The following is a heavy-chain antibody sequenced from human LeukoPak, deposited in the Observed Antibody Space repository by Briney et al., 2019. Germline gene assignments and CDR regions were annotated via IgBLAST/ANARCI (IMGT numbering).Heavy chain of an antibody. J-gene: IGHJ4*02. V-gene: IGHV3-15*01. CDR1: GFTFSSYS. D-gene: IGHD5-24*01. CDR2: IKTKTDGEST. Sequence: GGSLRLSCTASGFTFSSYSLNWVRQAPGKGLEWIGRIKTKTDGESTDYAAPVHDRFTISRDDSKDTLFLHMSNLKTEDTAVYFCTTDSLFGDDYNPDSFDYWGQGTLVAVSS. CDR3: TTDSLFGDDYNPDSFDY.